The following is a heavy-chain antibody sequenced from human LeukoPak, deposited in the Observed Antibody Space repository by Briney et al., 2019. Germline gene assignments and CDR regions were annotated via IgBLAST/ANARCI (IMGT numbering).Heavy chain of an antibody. V-gene: IGHV4-61*02. D-gene: IGHD3-10*01. J-gene: IGHJ4*02. CDR2: IYTSGST. Sequence: SETLSLTCTVSGGSISSGSYYWSWIRQPAGKGLEWIGRIYTSGSTNYNPSLKSRVAISVDTSKNQFSLKLSSVTAADTAVYYCARLLVWFGELYPYYFDYWGQGTLVTVSS. CDR1: GGSISSGSYY. CDR3: ARLLVWFGELYPYYFDY.